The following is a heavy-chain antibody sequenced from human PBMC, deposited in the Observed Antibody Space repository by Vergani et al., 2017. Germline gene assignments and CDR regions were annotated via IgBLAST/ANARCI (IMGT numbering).Heavy chain of an antibody. J-gene: IGHJ4*02. CDR2: IYPGDSDT. CDR1: GYSFTSYW. V-gene: IGHV5-51*01. D-gene: IGHD2-2*01. CDR3: ARVYCSSTSCSTLDD. Sequence: EVQLVQSGAEVKKPGESLKISCKGSGYSFTSYWIGWVRQMPGKGLEWMGIIYPGDSDTRYSPSFQGQVTISPDKSISTAYLQWSSLKASNTAMYYCARVYCSSTSCSTLDDWGQGTLVTVSS.